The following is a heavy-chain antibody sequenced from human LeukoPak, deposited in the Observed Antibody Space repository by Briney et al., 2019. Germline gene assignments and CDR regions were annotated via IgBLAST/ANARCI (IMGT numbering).Heavy chain of an antibody. CDR3: ARVRDFRSACDAFDI. CDR1: GGTFSSYA. CDR2: IIPILGIA. V-gene: IGHV1-69*04. Sequence: ASVKVSCKASGGTFSSYAISWVRQAPGQGLEWMGRIIPILGIANYAQKFQGRVTITADKSTSTAYMELSSLRSEDTAVYYCARVRDFRSACDAFDIWGQGTMVTVSS. D-gene: IGHD3-3*01. J-gene: IGHJ3*02.